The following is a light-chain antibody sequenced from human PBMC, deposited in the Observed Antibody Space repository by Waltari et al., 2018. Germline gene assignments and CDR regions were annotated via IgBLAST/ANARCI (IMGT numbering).Light chain of an antibody. CDR2: DVT. CDR1: SRDVGRYDY. J-gene: IGLJ1*01. CDR3: TSYTSSTTTPYV. Sequence: QSALTQPASVSGTPGQSITISCTGTSRDVGRYDYVSWYQQQPGRAPKLLIQDVTDRSAAVADRFAGSQSGNTASLTISGLQTEDDADYHRTSYTSSTTTPYVFGTGTQVPV. V-gene: IGLV2-14*03.